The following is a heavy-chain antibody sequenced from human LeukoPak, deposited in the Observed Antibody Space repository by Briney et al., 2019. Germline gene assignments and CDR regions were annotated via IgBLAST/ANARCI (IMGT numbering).Heavy chain of an antibody. Sequence: GGSLRLSWAASGFTFSSYAMSWVRQAPGKGLEWVSAISGSGGSTYYADSVKGRFTISRDNSKNTLYLQMNSLRAEDTAVYYCAKGGRGAYYYYYMDVWGKGTTVTVSS. CDR3: AKGGRGAYYYYYMDV. D-gene: IGHD2-15*01. V-gene: IGHV3-23*01. CDR1: GFTFSSYA. CDR2: ISGSGGST. J-gene: IGHJ6*03.